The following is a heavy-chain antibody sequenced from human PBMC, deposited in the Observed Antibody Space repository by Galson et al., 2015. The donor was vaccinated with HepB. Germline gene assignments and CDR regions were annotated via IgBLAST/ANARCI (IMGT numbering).Heavy chain of an antibody. CDR2: INPSGGST. CDR3: ALSIAVAGGRSKWFDP. CDR1: GYTFTSYY. D-gene: IGHD6-19*01. Sequence: SVKVSCKASGYTFTSYYMHWVRQAPGQGLEWMGIINPSGGSTSYAQKFQGRVTMTRDTSTSTVYMELSSLRSEDTAVYYCALSIAVAGGRSKWFDPWGQGTLVTVSS. J-gene: IGHJ5*02. V-gene: IGHV1-46*03.